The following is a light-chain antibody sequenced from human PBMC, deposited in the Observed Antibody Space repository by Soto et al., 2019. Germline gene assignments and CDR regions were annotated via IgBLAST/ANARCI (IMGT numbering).Light chain of an antibody. J-gene: IGLJ1*01. CDR2: EVS. CDR1: SSDVGGYNY. CDR3: SSYTSSSRYV. Sequence: QSALTQLASGSGSPGQSITISCTPTSSDVGGYNYVSWYRQHPGKAPKLMIYEVSNRPSWVSNRFSGSKSGNTASLTISSLQAEDEADYYCSSYTSSSRYVFGTGTKVTVL. V-gene: IGLV2-14*01.